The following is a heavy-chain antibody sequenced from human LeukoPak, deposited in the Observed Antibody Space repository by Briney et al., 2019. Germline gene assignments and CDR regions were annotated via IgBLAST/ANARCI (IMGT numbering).Heavy chain of an antibody. V-gene: IGHV3-30*18. CDR3: AKSPSQATVTTVYRY. Sequence: GRSLRLSCAASGFTFSSCGMHWVRQAPGKGLEWVAVISYDGSNKYYADSVKGRFTISRDNSKNTLYLQMNSLRAEDTAVYYCAKSPSQATVTTVYRYWGQGTLVTVSS. CDR1: GFTFSSCG. D-gene: IGHD4-11*01. J-gene: IGHJ4*02. CDR2: ISYDGSNK.